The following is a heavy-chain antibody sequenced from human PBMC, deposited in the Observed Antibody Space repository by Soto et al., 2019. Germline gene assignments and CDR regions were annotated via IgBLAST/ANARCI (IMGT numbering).Heavy chain of an antibody. Sequence: SETLSLTCTVSGGSISSYYWSWIRQPPGKGLEWIGYIYYSGSTYCNPSLKSRVTISVDTSKNQFSLKLSSVTAADTAVYYCARDMAIAAAGYYYYYYGMDVWGQGTTVTVSS. D-gene: IGHD6-13*01. CDR1: GGSISSYY. CDR2: IYYSGST. CDR3: ARDMAIAAAGYYYYYYGMDV. V-gene: IGHV4-59*12. J-gene: IGHJ6*02.